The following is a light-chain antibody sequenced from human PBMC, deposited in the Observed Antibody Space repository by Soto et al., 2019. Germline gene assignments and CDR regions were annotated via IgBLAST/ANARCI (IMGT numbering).Light chain of an antibody. Sequence: ELVKTQSPATLSVSPGERATLSCRASQSVSSNLARDQHKPCEATCLLIDDASRSATGTPARFSCCGSGTGFTVTISSVDREGCAVYYCQQRSNWPPWTFG. CDR1: QSVSSN. V-gene: IGKV3-11*01. CDR3: QQRSNWPPWT. CDR2: DAS. J-gene: IGKJ1*01.